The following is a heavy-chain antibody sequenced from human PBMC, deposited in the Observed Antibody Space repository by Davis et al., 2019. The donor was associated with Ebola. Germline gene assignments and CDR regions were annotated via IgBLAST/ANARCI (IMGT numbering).Heavy chain of an antibody. J-gene: IGHJ4*02. CDR2: ISSSGNTM. D-gene: IGHD2-8*01. V-gene: IGHV3-11*04. Sequence: PGGSLRLSCAASGSTFSDYYMNWIRQAPGKGLEWVSYISSSGNTMYYADSVRGRFTISRDDAKNSLFLQMDSLRAEDTAIYYCVRDPNALDYWGQGTLVTVSP. CDR1: GSTFSDYY. CDR3: VRDPNALDY.